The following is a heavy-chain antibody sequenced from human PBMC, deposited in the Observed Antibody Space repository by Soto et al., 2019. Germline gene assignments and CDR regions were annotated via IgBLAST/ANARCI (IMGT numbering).Heavy chain of an antibody. D-gene: IGHD3-22*01. CDR1: GGTFSSYT. CDR2: IIPILGIA. Sequence: SVKVSCKASGGTFSSYTISWVRQAPGQGLEWMGRIIPILGIANYAQKFQGRVTITADESTSTAYMELSSLRSEDTAVYYCASPNYYDSSGYYSHFDYWGQGTLVTVSS. V-gene: IGHV1-69*02. J-gene: IGHJ4*02. CDR3: ASPNYYDSSGYYSHFDY.